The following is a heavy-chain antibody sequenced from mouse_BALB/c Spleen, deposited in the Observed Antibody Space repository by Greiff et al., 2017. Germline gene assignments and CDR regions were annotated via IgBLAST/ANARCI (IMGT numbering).Heavy chain of an antibody. D-gene: IGHD2-1*01. CDR1: GFTFSSYA. V-gene: IGHV5-9-4*01. CDR2: ISSGGSYT. CDR3: ASLVTTKGFAY. J-gene: IGHJ3*01. Sequence: EVKLVESGGDLVKPGGSLKLSCAASGFTFSSYAMSWVRQSLAKRLVWVAEISSGGSYTYYPDTVTGRFTISRDNAKNHLYLEMSSLRSEDTAMYDCASLVTTKGFAYWGQGTLVTVSA.